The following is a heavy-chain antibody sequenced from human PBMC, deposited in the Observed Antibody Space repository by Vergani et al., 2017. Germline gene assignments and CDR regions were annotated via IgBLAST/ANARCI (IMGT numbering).Heavy chain of an antibody. D-gene: IGHD3-3*01. V-gene: IGHV3-7*03. CDR1: GFTFSSYW. J-gene: IGHJ5*02. CDR2: IKQDGSEK. Sequence: EVQLVESGGGLVQPGGSLRLSCAASGFTFSSYWMSWVRQAPGKGLEWVANIKQDGSEKYYVDSVKGRFTISRDNAKNSLYLQMNSLRAEDTAVYYCARDRVTIFGVVIKVPWFDPWGQGTLVTVSS. CDR3: ARDRVTIFGVVIKVPWFDP.